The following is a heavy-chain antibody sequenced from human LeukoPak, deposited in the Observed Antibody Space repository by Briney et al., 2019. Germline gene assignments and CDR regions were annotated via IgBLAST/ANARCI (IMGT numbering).Heavy chain of an antibody. J-gene: IGHJ4*02. CDR2: IIPIFGTA. Sequence: SVKVSCKASGGTFSSYAISWVRQAPGQGLEWMGGIIPIFGTANYAQKFQGRVTIAADKSTSTAYMELSSLRSEDTAVYYCALGGRDGYDLYDYWGQGTLVTVSS. CDR3: ALGGRDGYDLYDY. D-gene: IGHD5-24*01. CDR1: GGTFSSYA. V-gene: IGHV1-69*06.